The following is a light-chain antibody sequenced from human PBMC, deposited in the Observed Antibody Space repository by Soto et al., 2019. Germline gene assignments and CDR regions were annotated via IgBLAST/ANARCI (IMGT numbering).Light chain of an antibody. Sequence: QSALTQARSLTVSPGRTVTISCASTSVAVTSANYVYWYQQQPGKAPRLLIYDVTERHSGVPDRFSGSKPGNTAALTISGAQAEDEADYYCCSSEVIFYVFGTGTKVTVL. J-gene: IGLJ1*01. V-gene: IGLV2-11*01. CDR3: CSSEVIFYV. CDR2: DVT. CDR1: SVAVTSANY.